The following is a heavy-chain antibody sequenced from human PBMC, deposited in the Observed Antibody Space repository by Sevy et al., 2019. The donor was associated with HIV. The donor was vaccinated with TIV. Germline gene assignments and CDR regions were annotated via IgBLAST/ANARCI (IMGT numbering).Heavy chain of an antibody. J-gene: IGHJ4*02. CDR3: ARSQVGAMRGLYYFDY. CDR1: GFIFSDYY. D-gene: IGHD1-26*01. V-gene: IGHV3-11*06. Sequence: GGSLRLSCAASGFIFSDYYMSWIRQAPGKGLEWVSYISSSTYTNYADSVKGRFTISRDNAKNSLYVQMNSLRAEDTAVYYCARSQVGAMRGLYYFDYWGQGTLVTVSS. CDR2: ISSSTYT.